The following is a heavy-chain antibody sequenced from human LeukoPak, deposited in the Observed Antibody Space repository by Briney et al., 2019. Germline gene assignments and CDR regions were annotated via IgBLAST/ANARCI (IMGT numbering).Heavy chain of an antibody. D-gene: IGHD3-10*01. CDR1: GDSISNSAYY. Sequence: SETLSLTCTVSGDSISNSAYYWVWIRQPPGKGLEWIGTITNTGNTYSNPSLKSRITISIDTSKTQISLKLTSVTAADTAVFYCARKTPGTSVDVWGQGTPVTVSS. CDR2: ITNTGNT. V-gene: IGHV4-39*01. J-gene: IGHJ6*02. CDR3: ARKTPGTSVDV.